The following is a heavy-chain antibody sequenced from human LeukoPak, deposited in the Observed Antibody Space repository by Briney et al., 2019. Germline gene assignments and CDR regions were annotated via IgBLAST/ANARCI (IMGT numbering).Heavy chain of an antibody. CDR3: ARDHGSAYYRAPRH. CDR2: INPSGGST. J-gene: IGHJ4*02. D-gene: IGHD3-10*01. V-gene: IGHV1-46*01. CDR1: GYILTNYY. Sequence: ASVKVSCKASGYILTNYYMHWGRQAPGQGLEWMGIINPSGGSTTYAQKFQGRVTMTRDTSTSTVYMELSSLRSEDTAVYYCARDHGSAYYRAPRHWGQGTLVTVSS.